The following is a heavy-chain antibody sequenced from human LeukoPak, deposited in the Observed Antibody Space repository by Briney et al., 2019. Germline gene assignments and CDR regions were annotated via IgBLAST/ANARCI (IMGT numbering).Heavy chain of an antibody. CDR1: GFTFSSYG. D-gene: IGHD3-10*01. CDR2: IRYDGSNK. J-gene: IGHJ6*03. Sequence: PGGSLRLSCAASGFTFSSYGMHWVRQAPGKGLEWVAFIRYDGSNKYYADSVKGRFTISRDNSKNSLYLQMNSLRTEDTALYYCARNYYGSGTYHMDVWGKGTTVTVSS. CDR3: ARNYYGSGTYHMDV. V-gene: IGHV3-30*02.